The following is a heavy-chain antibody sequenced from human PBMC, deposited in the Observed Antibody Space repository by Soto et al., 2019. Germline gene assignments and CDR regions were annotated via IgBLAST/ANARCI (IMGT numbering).Heavy chain of an antibody. J-gene: IGHJ4*02. CDR3: AKDDLHSSSWFDY. CDR2: ISGSGGST. V-gene: IGHV3-23*01. Sequence: PGGSLRLSCAASGFTFSNAWINWVRQAPGKGLEWVSAISGSGGSTYYADSVKGRFTISRDNSKNTLYLQMNSLRAEDTAVYYCAKDDLHSSSWFDYWGQGTLVTVSS. D-gene: IGHD6-13*01. CDR1: GFTFSNAW.